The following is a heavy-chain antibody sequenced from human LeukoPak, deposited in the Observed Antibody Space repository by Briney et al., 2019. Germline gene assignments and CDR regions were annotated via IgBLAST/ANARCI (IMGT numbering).Heavy chain of an antibody. Sequence: PSETLSLTCAVYGGSYSGYYWSWIPEPPRKGLEWIGEINHSGSTNYKPSLKSRVTISVDTSKNQYSLKLSSVTAADTAVYYCAKILTGTGPNMDVWGQGTTVTVSS. CDR3: AKILTGTGPNMDV. CDR1: GGSYSGYY. J-gene: IGHJ6*02. V-gene: IGHV4-34*01. CDR2: INHSGST. D-gene: IGHD1-20*01.